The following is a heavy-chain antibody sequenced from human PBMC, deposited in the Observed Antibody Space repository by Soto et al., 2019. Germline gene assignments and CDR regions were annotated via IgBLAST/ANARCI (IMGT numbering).Heavy chain of an antibody. CDR1: GGSISSYY. J-gene: IGHJ6*03. V-gene: IGHV4-59*08. CDR3: ARRRGYSGYDKKIYYYYSMDV. CDR2: IYYSGST. Sequence: PSETLSLTCTVSGGSISSYYWSWIRQPPGKGLEWIGYIYYSGSTNYNPSLKSRVTISVDTSKNQFSLKLSSVTAADTAVYYCARRRGYSGYDKKIYYYYSMDVWGKGTTVTVSS. D-gene: IGHD5-12*01.